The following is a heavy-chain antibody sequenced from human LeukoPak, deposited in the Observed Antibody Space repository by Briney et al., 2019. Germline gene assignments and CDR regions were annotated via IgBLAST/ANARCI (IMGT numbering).Heavy chain of an antibody. CDR1: GFTFSSYS. D-gene: IGHD6-13*01. V-gene: IGHV3-48*02. J-gene: IGHJ4*02. Sequence: PGGSLRLSVAAPGFTFSSYSMNWVGQAPGKGLEWVYSINSSGTTIYYADSVKGRFTISRDNAKNSLYLQMNSLRDEDTAVYYCARVWGLAVAGGEIEYWGQGTLVTVSS. CDR3: ARVWGLAVAGGEIEY. CDR2: INSSGTTI.